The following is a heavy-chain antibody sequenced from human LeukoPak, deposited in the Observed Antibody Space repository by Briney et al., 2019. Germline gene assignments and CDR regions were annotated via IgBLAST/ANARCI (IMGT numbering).Heavy chain of an antibody. V-gene: IGHV3-15*01. CDR2: IKSKTDGGTT. J-gene: IGHJ4*02. Sequence: GGSLRLPCAASGFTFSNAWMSWVRQAPGKGLEWVGRIKSKTDGGTTDYAAPVKGRFTISRDDSKNTLYLQMNSLKTEDTAVYYCTTDDSGGYCSGGSCYAVDYWGQGTLVTVSS. CDR1: GFTFSNAW. CDR3: TTDDSGGYCSGGSCYAVDY. D-gene: IGHD2-15*01.